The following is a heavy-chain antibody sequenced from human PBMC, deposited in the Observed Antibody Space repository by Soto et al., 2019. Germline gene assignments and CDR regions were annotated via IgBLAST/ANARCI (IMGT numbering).Heavy chain of an antibody. J-gene: IGHJ5*02. D-gene: IGHD2-15*01. V-gene: IGHV3-30*18. CDR2: ISYDGSNK. CDR3: AKDTLENCSGGSCFSSWFDP. Sequence: GGSLRLSCAASGFTFSSYGMHWVRQAPGKGLEWVAVISYDGSNKYYADSVKGRFTISRDNSKNTLYLQMNSLRAEDTAVYYCAKDTLENCSGGSCFSSWFDPWGQGTLVTVSS. CDR1: GFTFSSYG.